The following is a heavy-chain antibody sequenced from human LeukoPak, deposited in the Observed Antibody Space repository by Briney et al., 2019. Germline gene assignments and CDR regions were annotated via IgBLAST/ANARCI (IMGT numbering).Heavy chain of an antibody. V-gene: IGHV3-21*01. CDR3: AREISSSTSFDY. J-gene: IGHJ4*02. CDR2: ISSGSTYI. CDR1: GFSFSSYS. D-gene: IGHD2-2*01. Sequence: GGSLRLSCAASGFSFSSYSMNWVRQAPGKGLEWVASISSGSTYIYYADSVKGRFTSSRDNAKNSLYLQGSTLRAEDTAVYYCAREISSSTSFDYWGQGTLVTVSS.